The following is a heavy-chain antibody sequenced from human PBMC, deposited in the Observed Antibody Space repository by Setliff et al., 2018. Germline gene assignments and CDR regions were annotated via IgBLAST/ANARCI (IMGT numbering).Heavy chain of an antibody. Sequence: PGESLRLSCATSGFTFSDYYMSWIRQTPGKGLEWVAYISSSGSLIYYPDSEKGRFTISRDNAKKSVDLQMNSLRAEDTAVYYCATKAVAGTGGQGTLVTVSS. CDR1: GFTFSDYY. J-gene: IGHJ4*02. V-gene: IGHV3-11*01. CDR3: ATKAVAGT. D-gene: IGHD6-19*01. CDR2: ISSSGSLI.